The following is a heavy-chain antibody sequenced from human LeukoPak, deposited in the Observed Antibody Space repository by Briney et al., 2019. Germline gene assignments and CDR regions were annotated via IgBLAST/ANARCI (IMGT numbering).Heavy chain of an antibody. J-gene: IGHJ4*02. CDR3: ARVLRGYYYDSSGLTLDY. CDR2: ISSSSSYI. V-gene: IGHV3-21*01. CDR1: GFTFSSYS. D-gene: IGHD3-22*01. Sequence: GGSLRLSCAASGFTFSSYSMNWVRQAPGKGLEWVSSISSSSSYIYYADSVKGRFTISRDNAKNSLYLQMNSLRAEDTTVYYCARVLRGYYYDSSGLTLDYWGQGTLVTVSS.